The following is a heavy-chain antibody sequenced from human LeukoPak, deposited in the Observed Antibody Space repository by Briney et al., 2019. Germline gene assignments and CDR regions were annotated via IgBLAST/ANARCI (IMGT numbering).Heavy chain of an antibody. CDR2: INHSGST. CDR3: ARGPRGANWFDP. D-gene: IGHD6-25*01. V-gene: IGHV4-34*01. Sequence: LETLSLTCAVYGGSFSGYCWSWIRQPPGKGLEWIGEINHSGSTNYNPSLKSRVTISVDTSKNQFSLKLSSVTAAGTAVYYCARGPRGANWFDPWGQGTLVTVSS. J-gene: IGHJ5*02. CDR1: GGSFSGYC.